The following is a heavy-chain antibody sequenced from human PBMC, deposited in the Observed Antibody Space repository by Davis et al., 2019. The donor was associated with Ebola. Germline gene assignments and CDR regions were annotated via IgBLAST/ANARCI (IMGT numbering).Heavy chain of an antibody. CDR1: GGSISSYY. V-gene: IGHV4-59*01. Sequence: PSETLSLTCTVSGGSISSYYWSWIRQPPGKGLEWIGYIYYSGSTNYNPSLKSRVTISVDTSKNQFSLKLSSVTAADTAVYYCARELRLQGFDYWGQGTLVTVSS. CDR2: IYYSGST. J-gene: IGHJ4*02. D-gene: IGHD4-17*01. CDR3: ARELRLQGFDY.